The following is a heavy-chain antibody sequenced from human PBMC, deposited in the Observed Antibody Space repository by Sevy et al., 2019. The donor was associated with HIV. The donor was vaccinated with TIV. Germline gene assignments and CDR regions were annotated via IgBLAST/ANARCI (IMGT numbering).Heavy chain of an antibody. V-gene: IGHV4-4*07. Sequence: SETLSLTCTISGGSISSHHWSWIRQPAGKGLEWIGRMYISGSTNYNPSLKSRVTMSVDTSKNQFSLKLSSVTAADTAVYYWARGGTSTTTPFDYWGQGTLVTVSS. J-gene: IGHJ4*02. CDR3: ARGGTSTTTPFDY. CDR2: MYISGST. CDR1: GGSISSHH. D-gene: IGHD1-1*01.